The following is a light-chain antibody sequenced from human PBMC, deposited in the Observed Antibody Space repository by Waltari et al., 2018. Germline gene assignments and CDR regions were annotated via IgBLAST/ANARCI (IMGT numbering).Light chain of an antibody. V-gene: IGLV2-14*01. CDR2: GVS. Sequence: QSAPTQPPSVSGSPGQSVTISCTGTSSDVGGYNYVSWYQLNPGKPPKLMIYGVSNRPSVVSARFSGSKSGNTASLTISGLQAEDEADYYCCSYTSSTTLLFGGGTRLTVL. CDR3: CSYTSSTTLL. CDR1: SSDVGGYNY. J-gene: IGLJ7*01.